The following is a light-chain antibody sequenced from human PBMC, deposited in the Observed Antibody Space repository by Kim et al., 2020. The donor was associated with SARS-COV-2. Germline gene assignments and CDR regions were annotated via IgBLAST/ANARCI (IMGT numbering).Light chain of an antibody. CDR2: GAS. V-gene: IGKV3-15*01. J-gene: IGKJ1*01. Sequence: EIVMTQSPATLSVSPGERATLSCRASQSVSSNLAWYQQKPGQAPRLLIYGASTRATGIPARFSGSGSGTEFTLTISSLQSEDFAVYYCLQYNSSPQTLCQGTKVDIK. CDR3: LQYNSSPQT. CDR1: QSVSSN.